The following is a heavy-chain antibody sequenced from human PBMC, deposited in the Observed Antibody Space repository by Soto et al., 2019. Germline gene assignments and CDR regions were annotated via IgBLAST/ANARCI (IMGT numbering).Heavy chain of an antibody. CDR3: ARSYIVVVPAESAHNWFDP. V-gene: IGHV4-39*01. D-gene: IGHD2-2*01. CDR2: IYYSGST. J-gene: IGHJ5*02. Sequence: PSETLSLTCTVSGGSISSSSYYWGWIRQPPGKGLEWIGSIYYSGSTYYNPSLKSRVTISVDTSKNQFSLKLSSVTAADTAVYYCARSYIVVVPAESAHNWFDPWGQGTLVTVSS. CDR1: GGSISSSSYY.